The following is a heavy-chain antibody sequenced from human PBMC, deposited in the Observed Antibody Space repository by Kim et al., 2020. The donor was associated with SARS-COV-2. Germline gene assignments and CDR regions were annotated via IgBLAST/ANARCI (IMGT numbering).Heavy chain of an antibody. D-gene: IGHD3-10*01. CDR2: ISSDGGST. CDR1: GFTFSNYA. V-gene: IGHV3-64*05. CDR3: VTRNYYNSGSYYEGAPF. Sequence: GGSLRLSCSASGFTFSNYAMHWVRQAPGKGLEYVSAISSDGGSTYYADSVMGRFTISRDNSKNMLYVQMSSLRVEDTAIYYCVTRNYYNSGSYYEGAPF. J-gene: IGHJ3*01.